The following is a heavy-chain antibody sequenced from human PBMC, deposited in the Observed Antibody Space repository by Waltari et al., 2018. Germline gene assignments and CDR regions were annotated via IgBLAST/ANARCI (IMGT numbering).Heavy chain of an antibody. V-gene: IGHV3-48*01. CDR3: TGGHHDY. CDR1: RFDFSNSD. J-gene: IGHJ4*02. Sequence: EVQLVESGEGWVQPGGSLRRSYAASRFDFSNSDRNWVRQAPGKGLEWISYISGRTGVKYHADSVKGRFTISRDIAKNSVQLQMNSLRAEDTALYYCTGGHHDYWGQGTLVTVSS. CDR2: ISGRTGVK.